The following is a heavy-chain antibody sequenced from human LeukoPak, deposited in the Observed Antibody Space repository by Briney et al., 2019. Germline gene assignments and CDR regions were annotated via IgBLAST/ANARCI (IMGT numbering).Heavy chain of an antibody. CDR3: ARADTAYGDYDY. CDR2: IYYSGST. V-gene: IGHV4-31*03. J-gene: IGHJ4*02. D-gene: IGHD4-17*01. Sequence: PSETLSLTCTVSGGSISSGGYYWSWIRQHPGKGLEWIGYIYYSGSTYYNPSLKSRVTISVDTSKNQFSPKLSSVTAADTAVYYCARADTAYGDYDYWGQRTLVTVSS. CDR1: GGSISSGGYY.